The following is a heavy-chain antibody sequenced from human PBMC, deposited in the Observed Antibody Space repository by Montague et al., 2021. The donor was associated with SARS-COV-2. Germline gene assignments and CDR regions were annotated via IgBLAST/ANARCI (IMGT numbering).Heavy chain of an antibody. V-gene: IGHV4-34*01. CDR1: GVSFGDYY. CDR3: ARAHSGSWAHLDN. D-gene: IGHD5-12*01. CDR2: INYGGST. Sequence: SETLSLTCAVYGVSFGDYYWSWIRQSPGKGLEWIGEINYGGSTDYNPSLTSRVTTSVDTSKNQFSLKLTSVTAADTAVYYCARAHSGSWAHLDNWGQGSLVTVSS. J-gene: IGHJ4*02.